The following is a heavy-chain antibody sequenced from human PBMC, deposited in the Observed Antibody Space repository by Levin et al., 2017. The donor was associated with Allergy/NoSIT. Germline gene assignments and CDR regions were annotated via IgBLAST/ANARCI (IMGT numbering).Heavy chain of an antibody. CDR3: ATYSSGYYATSQDAFDI. J-gene: IGHJ3*02. V-gene: IGHV4-31*03. CDR1: GGSISSGGYY. Sequence: SCTVSGGSISSGGYYWSWIRQHPGKGLEWIGYIYYSGSTYYNPSLKSRVTISVDTSKNQFSLKLSSVTAADTAVYYCATYSSGYYATSQDAFDIWGQGTMVTVSS. D-gene: IGHD3-22*01. CDR2: IYYSGST.